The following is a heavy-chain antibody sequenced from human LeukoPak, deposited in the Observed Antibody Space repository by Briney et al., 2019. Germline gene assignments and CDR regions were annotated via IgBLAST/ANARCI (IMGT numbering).Heavy chain of an antibody. V-gene: IGHV3-48*01. CDR1: GFTFDDYA. D-gene: IGHD6-13*01. CDR2: ISSSSSTI. Sequence: GRSLRLSCAASGFTFDDYAMHWVRQAPGKGLEWVSYISSSSSTIYYADSVKGRFTISRDNAKNSLYLQMNSLRAEDTAVYYCARDARKAAGDAFDIWGQGTMVTVSS. J-gene: IGHJ3*02. CDR3: ARDARKAAGDAFDI.